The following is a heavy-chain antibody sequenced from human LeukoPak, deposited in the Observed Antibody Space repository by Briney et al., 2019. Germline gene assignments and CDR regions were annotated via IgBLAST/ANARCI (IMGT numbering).Heavy chain of an antibody. D-gene: IGHD5-12*01. V-gene: IGHV4-59*01. J-gene: IGHJ4*02. CDR2: IYYRGST. Sequence: SETLSLTCTVSGGSISSYYWNWMRQPPGKGLEWIGYIYYRGSTNYNPSLKSRVTISVDTSKNQFSLKLSSATATDTAMYYCARGDDYKSTLFDYWGQGTLVTVSS. CDR3: ARGDDYKSTLFDY. CDR1: GGSISSYY.